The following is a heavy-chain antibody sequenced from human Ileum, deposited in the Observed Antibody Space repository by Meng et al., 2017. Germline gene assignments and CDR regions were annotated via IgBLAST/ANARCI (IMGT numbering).Heavy chain of an antibody. CDR2: IKQDGSSK. V-gene: IGHV3-7*01. CDR1: GFTFSTYW. J-gene: IGHJ2*01. CDR3: VRGTEYSSNARYFDL. Sequence: GESLKISCAASGFTFSTYWMSWVRQAPGKGLEWVANIKQDGSSKYYVDSVKGRFTISRDNAENSLFLQMNSLRDDDTAIYYCVRGTEYSSNARYFDLWGRGTLVTVSS. D-gene: IGHD2-15*01.